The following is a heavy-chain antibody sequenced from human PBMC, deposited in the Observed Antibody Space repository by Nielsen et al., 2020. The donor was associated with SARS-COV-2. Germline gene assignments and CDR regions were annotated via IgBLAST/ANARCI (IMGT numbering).Heavy chain of an antibody. CDR3: AKDGHGGVSPMVYYYYLGA. V-gene: IGHV3-43D*03. CDR1: GFTFHDYA. J-gene: IGHJ6*03. D-gene: IGHD2-8*01. CDR2: INWGAGST. Sequence: GESLKISCAASGFTFHDYAMHWVRQAPGKGLEWVSLINWGAGSTYYADSVKGRFTISRDNAKNSVYLQMNSLRAEDTALYYCAKDGHGGVSPMVYYYYLGAWGKGTTVTVSS.